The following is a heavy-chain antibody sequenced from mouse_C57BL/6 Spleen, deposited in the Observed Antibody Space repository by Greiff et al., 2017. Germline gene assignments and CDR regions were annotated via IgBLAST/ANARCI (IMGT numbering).Heavy chain of an antibody. CDR3: GRVYYYGSSYAMDY. CDR2: ISDGGSYT. D-gene: IGHD1-1*01. CDR1: GFTFSSYA. V-gene: IGHV5-4*03. Sequence: EVMLVESGGGLVKPGGSLKLSCSASGFTFSSYAMPWVRQTPEKRLEWVATISDGGSYTYYPDNVKGRFTISRDNAKNNLYLQMSHLKSEDTAMYYCGRVYYYGSSYAMDYWGQGTSVTGSA. J-gene: IGHJ4*01.